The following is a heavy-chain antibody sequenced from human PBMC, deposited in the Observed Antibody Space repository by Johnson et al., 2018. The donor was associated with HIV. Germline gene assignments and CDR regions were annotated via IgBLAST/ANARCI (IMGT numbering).Heavy chain of an antibody. CDR1: GFTFSSYG. Sequence: QVQLVESGGGVVQPGRSLRLSCAASGFTFSSYGMHWVRQAPGKGLEWVAVISYDGSNKYYADSVKGRFTISRDNSKNTMYLQLNSLRAEDTAVDYCARGAYDDSSGPWVDAFDVWGQGTMVTVSS. CDR3: ARGAYDDSSGPWVDAFDV. D-gene: IGHD3-22*01. V-gene: IGHV3-30*03. J-gene: IGHJ3*01. CDR2: ISYDGSNK.